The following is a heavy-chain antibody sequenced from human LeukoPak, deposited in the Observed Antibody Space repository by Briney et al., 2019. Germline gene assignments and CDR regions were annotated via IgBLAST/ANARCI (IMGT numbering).Heavy chain of an antibody. V-gene: IGHV4-59*01. J-gene: IGHJ5*02. CDR1: GGSISGYY. CDR3: ARSLPATVAGANWYDP. CDR2: MYYSGST. Sequence: PSETLSLTCSVSGGSISGYYWNWIRQPPGKGLEWIGYMYYSGSTNYNPSLRCRVSMSADTSRNQLSLKLTSVTAADTAVYYCARSLPATVAGANWYDPWGRGTLVTVSS. D-gene: IGHD6-13*01.